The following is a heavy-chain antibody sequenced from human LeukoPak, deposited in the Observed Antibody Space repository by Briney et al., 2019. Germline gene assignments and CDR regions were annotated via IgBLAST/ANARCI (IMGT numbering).Heavy chain of an antibody. CDR2: IYTSGST. D-gene: IGHD3-22*01. CDR1: GGSISSYY. Sequence: SETLSLTCTVSGGSISSYYWSWIRQPAGKGLEWIGRIYTSGSTNYNPSLKSRVTMSVDTSKNQFSLKLSSVTAADTAVYYCARGQGYYYDSSGYSFDYWGQGTLVTVSS. J-gene: IGHJ4*02. CDR3: ARGQGYYYDSSGYSFDY. V-gene: IGHV4-4*07.